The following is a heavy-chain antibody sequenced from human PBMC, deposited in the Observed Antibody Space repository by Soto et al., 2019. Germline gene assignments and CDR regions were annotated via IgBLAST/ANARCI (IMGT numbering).Heavy chain of an antibody. CDR1: GFTFSSYS. V-gene: IGHV3-21*01. CDR2: ISSSSSYI. Sequence: PGGSLRLSCAASGFTFSSYSMNWVRQAPGKGLEWVSSISSSSSYIYHADSVKGRFTISRDNAKNSLYLQMNSLRAEDTAVYYCARDLSSSFVDPWGQGTLVTVSS. J-gene: IGHJ5*02. D-gene: IGHD6-6*01. CDR3: ARDLSSSFVDP.